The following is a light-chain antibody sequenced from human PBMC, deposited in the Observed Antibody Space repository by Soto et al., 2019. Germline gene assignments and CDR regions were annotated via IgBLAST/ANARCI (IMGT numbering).Light chain of an antibody. Sequence: EIVLTQSPATLSLSPGERATLSCRASQSVSSYLAWYQQKPGQAPRLPIYDASNRATGIPARFSGSGSGTDFTLTIGSLEPEDFAVYYCQQRSNWPPGLTFGGGTKVDIK. CDR1: QSVSSY. J-gene: IGKJ4*01. V-gene: IGKV3-11*01. CDR2: DAS. CDR3: QQRSNWPPGLT.